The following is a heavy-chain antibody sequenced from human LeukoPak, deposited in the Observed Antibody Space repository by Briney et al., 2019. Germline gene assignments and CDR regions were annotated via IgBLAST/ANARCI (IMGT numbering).Heavy chain of an antibody. D-gene: IGHD3-22*01. V-gene: IGHV3-64*01. CDR3: ARDSSYYYDSSGYSYADY. CDR2: ISSNGGST. CDR1: GFTFSSYA. J-gene: IGHJ4*02. Sequence: GGSLRLSCAASGFTFSSYAMHWVRPAPGKGLEYVSAISSNGGSTYYANSVKGRFTISRDNSKNTLYLQMGSLRAEDMAVYYCARDSSYYYDSSGYSYADYWGQGTLVTVSS.